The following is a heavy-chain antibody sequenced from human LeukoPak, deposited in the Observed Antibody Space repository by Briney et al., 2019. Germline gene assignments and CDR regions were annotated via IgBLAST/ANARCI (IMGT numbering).Heavy chain of an antibody. CDR1: GGSISSGGYS. J-gene: IGHJ4*02. CDR3: ARQARITIFGVVTRHGGGPIDY. V-gene: IGHV4-30-2*01. CDR2: IYHSGST. D-gene: IGHD3-3*01. Sequence: KPSQTLSLTCTVSGGSISSGGYSWSWIRQPPGKGLEWIGYIYHSGSTYYNPSLKSRVTISVDRSKNQFSLKLSSVTAADTAVYYCARQARITIFGVVTRHGGGPIDYWGQGTLVTVSS.